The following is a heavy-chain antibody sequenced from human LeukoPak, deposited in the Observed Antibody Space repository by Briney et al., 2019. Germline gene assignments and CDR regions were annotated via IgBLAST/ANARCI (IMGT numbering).Heavy chain of an antibody. D-gene: IGHD3-16*02. J-gene: IGHJ4*02. CDR2: ITSSGGST. V-gene: IGHV3-23*01. CDR1: GFTFSSYA. CDR3: ARGDRGRLRLGGLSWYYFDY. Sequence: GGSLRLSCAASGFTFSSYAMSWVRQAPGKGLEWVSSITSSGGSTYYAGSVKGQFTISRDNSKNTVYLQMNSLRAEDTAVYYCARGDRGRLRLGGLSWYYFDYWGQGTLVTVSS.